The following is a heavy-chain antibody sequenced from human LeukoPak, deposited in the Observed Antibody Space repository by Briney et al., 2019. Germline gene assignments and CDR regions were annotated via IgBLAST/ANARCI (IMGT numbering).Heavy chain of an antibody. Sequence: SETLSLTCTVSGGSITSYYWSSIRQPPGKGLEWIAYIYFTGTTNYNPSLKSRGTISVDTSKNQFSLKLSSVTSADTAIYYCASQVVVNAFDIWGQGRMVTVSS. CDR1: GGSITSYY. V-gene: IGHV4-59*01. D-gene: IGHD3-22*01. J-gene: IGHJ3*02. CDR3: ASQVVVNAFDI. CDR2: IYFTGTT.